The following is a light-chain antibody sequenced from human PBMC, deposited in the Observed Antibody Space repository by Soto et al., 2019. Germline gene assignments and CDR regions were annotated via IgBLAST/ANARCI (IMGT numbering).Light chain of an antibody. Sequence: DIQMTQSPPSLSASVGDRVTITCRASQSISSYLNWYQQKPGKAPKLLIYAASSLQSGVPSRFSGSGYGTDFTLTISSLQPEDVATYYCQQSYSTPWTFGQGTKVEIK. J-gene: IGKJ1*01. CDR1: QSISSY. V-gene: IGKV1-39*01. CDR2: AAS. CDR3: QQSYSTPWT.